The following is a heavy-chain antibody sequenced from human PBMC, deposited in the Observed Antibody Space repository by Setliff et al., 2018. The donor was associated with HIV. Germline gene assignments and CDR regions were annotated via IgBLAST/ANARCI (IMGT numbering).Heavy chain of an antibody. Sequence: TLSLTCSVSGVSVTNNYWNWIRQPAGKGLEWIGRIYTTGGTNYNPALKSRVTMSIDTSKNQISLKLNSVTAADTATYYCARSNPGITAGLLAYWGPGTLVTVSS. CDR1: GVSVTNNY. CDR2: IYTTGGT. CDR3: ARSNPGITAGLLAY. J-gene: IGHJ4*02. D-gene: IGHD6-13*01. V-gene: IGHV4-4*07.